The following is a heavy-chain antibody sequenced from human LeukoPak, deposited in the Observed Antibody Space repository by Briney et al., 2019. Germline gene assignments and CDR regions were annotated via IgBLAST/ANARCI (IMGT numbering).Heavy chain of an antibody. CDR2: ISGGGDIT. CDR1: GFNFANHA. Sequence: GGSLRLSCAASGFNFANHAMSWVRQTPGKGLEWVSAISGGGDITYYADSVTGRFTISRDNSKDTLFLQMHSLRPGNTAVYYCVREDTPATANYWGQGTLVTISS. CDR3: VREDTPATANY. J-gene: IGHJ4*02. V-gene: IGHV3-23*01. D-gene: IGHD2-21*02.